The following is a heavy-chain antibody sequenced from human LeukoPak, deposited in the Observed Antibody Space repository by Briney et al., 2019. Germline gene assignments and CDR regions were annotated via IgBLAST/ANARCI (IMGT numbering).Heavy chain of an antibody. Sequence: QPGGSLRLSCAASGFTFSSYAMSWVRQAPGKGLEWVSGISGGGGTTFYADSVKGRFTISRDNSKNTLYLQMNSLRAEDTAVYYCARDKHNPGSAFDIWGQGTMLTVSS. CDR1: GFTFSSYA. CDR2: ISGGGGTT. CDR3: ARDKHNPGSAFDI. J-gene: IGHJ3*02. D-gene: IGHD5-24*01. V-gene: IGHV3-23*01.